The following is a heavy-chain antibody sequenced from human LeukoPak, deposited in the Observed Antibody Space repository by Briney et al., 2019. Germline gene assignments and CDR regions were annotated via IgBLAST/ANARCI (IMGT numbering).Heavy chain of an antibody. CDR3: AKPGGLVGPKGGAFDI. Sequence: PGGSLRLSCAASGFTLSSYALSWVRQAPGKGLEWVSGVTGSGGNTYYADSVKGRFTISRDNSKNALYLQMNSLRAEDTAVYYCAKPGGLVGPKGGAFDIWGQGTMVTVYS. V-gene: IGHV3-23*01. CDR2: VTGSGGNT. J-gene: IGHJ3*02. D-gene: IGHD1-26*01. CDR1: GFTLSSYA.